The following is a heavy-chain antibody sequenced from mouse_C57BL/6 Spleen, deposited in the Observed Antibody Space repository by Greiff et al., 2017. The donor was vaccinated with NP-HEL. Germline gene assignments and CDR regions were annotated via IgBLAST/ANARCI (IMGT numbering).Heavy chain of an antibody. V-gene: IGHV1-64*01. CDR2: IHPNSGST. Sequence: QVQLQQPGAELVKPGASVKLSCKASGYTFTSYWMHWVKQRPGQGLEWIGMIHPNSGSTNYNEKFKSKATLTVDKSSSTAYMQLSSLTSEDSAVYYCARNAYYSNYWYFDVWGTGTTVTVSS. D-gene: IGHD2-5*01. CDR3: ARNAYYSNYWYFDV. CDR1: GYTFTSYW. J-gene: IGHJ1*03.